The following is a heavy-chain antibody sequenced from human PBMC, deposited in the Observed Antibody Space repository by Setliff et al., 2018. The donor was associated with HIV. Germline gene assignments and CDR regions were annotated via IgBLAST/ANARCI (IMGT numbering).Heavy chain of an antibody. D-gene: IGHD6-13*01. CDR2: IYTSGST. CDR3: VGSTIAAAVYYYYYYMDV. V-gene: IGHV4-61*09. CDR1: GGSISSGSYY. J-gene: IGHJ6*03. Sequence: PSETLSLTCTVSGGSISSGSYYWSWIRQPAGKGLEWIGHIYTSGSTNYNPSLKSRVTISVDTSKNQFSLKLSSVTAADTAVYYCVGSTIAAAVYYYYYYMDVWGKGTTVTVSS.